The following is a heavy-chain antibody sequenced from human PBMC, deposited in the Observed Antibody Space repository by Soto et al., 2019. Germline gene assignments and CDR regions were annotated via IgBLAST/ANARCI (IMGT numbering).Heavy chain of an antibody. J-gene: IGHJ4*02. CDR1: GFTFDDNA. CDR3: AISQDRGGRTTFIY. Sequence: SLRLSCAVSGFTFDDNAMHWGRQAPEKGLEWVSGINWKSDIGYADSVKGRFTISRDNAENSLYLQMNSLRAEDTALYYCAISQDRGGRTTFIYWGQGTQVTVYS. CDR2: INWKSDI. V-gene: IGHV3-9*01. D-gene: IGHD3-16*01.